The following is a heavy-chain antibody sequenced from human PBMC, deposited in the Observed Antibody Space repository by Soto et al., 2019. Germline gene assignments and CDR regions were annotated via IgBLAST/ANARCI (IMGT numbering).Heavy chain of an antibody. Sequence: PGGSLRLSCAASGFTFSSYAMHWVRQAPGKGLEWVAVISYDGSNKYYADSVKGRFTISRDNSKNTLYLQMNSLRAEDTAVYYCARLNSSPLQYYYYGLDVWGQGTTVTVSS. V-gene: IGHV3-30-3*01. CDR1: GFTFSSYA. J-gene: IGHJ6*02. D-gene: IGHD6-6*01. CDR3: ARLNSSPLQYYYYGLDV. CDR2: ISYDGSNK.